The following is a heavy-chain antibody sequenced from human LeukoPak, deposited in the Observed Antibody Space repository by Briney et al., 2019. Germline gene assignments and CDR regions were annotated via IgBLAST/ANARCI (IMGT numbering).Heavy chain of an antibody. Sequence: GGSLRLSCAASGFTFSSYEMNWVRQAPGKGLEWVSYIRSSGSTIYYAESVKGRFTISRDNAKNSLYLQMNSLRAEDTAVYYCARDPGRYCSSTSCLISGWYYYYGMDVWGKGTTVTVSS. J-gene: IGHJ6*04. CDR2: IRSSGSTI. CDR3: ARDPGRYCSSTSCLISGWYYYYGMDV. D-gene: IGHD2-2*01. V-gene: IGHV3-48*03. CDR1: GFTFSSYE.